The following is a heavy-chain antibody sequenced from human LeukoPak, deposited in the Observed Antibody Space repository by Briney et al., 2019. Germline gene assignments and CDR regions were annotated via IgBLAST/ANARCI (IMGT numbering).Heavy chain of an antibody. D-gene: IGHD2-2*01. J-gene: IGHJ5*02. Sequence: GGSLRLSCGASGFTFNSYGMHWVRQAPGKGLEWVAVVSYDGSKKYYADSVKGRFTISRDNSKNTLYLQMNSLRAEDTAVYYCAKAIVVVPAAKNWFDPWGQGTLVTVSS. CDR2: VSYDGSKK. V-gene: IGHV3-30*18. CDR3: AKAIVVVPAAKNWFDP. CDR1: GFTFNSYG.